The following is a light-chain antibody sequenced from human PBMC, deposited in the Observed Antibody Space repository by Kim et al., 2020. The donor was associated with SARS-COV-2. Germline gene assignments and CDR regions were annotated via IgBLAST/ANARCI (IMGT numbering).Light chain of an antibody. Sequence: SPGESATLSCRASQSVTSSYLAWYQQKPGQAPRLLIYGASSRATGIPDRFSGSGSGTDFNLTISRLEPEDFAVYYCQQYATSPRTFGQGTKVDIK. CDR3: QQYATSPRT. V-gene: IGKV3-20*01. CDR2: GAS. CDR1: QSVTSSY. J-gene: IGKJ1*01.